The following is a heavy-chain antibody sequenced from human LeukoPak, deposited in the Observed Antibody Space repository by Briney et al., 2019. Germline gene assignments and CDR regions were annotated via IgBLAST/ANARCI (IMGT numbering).Heavy chain of an antibody. J-gene: IGHJ4*02. CDR1: GYTFTGYY. CDR2: INPNSGGT. Sequence: GASVKLSCKASGYTFTGYYMHWVRQAPGQGLEWMGWINPNSGGTNYAQKFQGRVTMTRDTSISTAYLELSRLRSDDTAVYYCGRVDYCDYLDNWVRGTLVTVSS. CDR3: GRVDYCDYLDN. D-gene: IGHD4-17*01. V-gene: IGHV1-2*02.